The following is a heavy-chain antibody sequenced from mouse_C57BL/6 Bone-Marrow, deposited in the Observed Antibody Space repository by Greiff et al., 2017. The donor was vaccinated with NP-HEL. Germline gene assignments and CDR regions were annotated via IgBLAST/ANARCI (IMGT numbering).Heavy chain of an antibody. Sequence: VQLKQSGAELVRPGASVKLSCTASGFNIKDDYMHWVKQRPEQGLEWIGWIDPENGDTEYASKFQGKATITADTSSNTAYLQLSSLTSEDTAVYYCTFHYGKGFDYWGQGTTLTVSS. D-gene: IGHD2-1*01. J-gene: IGHJ2*01. V-gene: IGHV14-4*01. CDR2: IDPENGDT. CDR1: GFNIKDDY. CDR3: TFHYGKGFDY.